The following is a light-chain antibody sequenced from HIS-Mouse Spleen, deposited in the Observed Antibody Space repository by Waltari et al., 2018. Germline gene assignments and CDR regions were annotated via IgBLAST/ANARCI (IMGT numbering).Light chain of an antibody. V-gene: IGKV3-15*01. CDR1: QSVSSN. J-gene: IGKJ1*01. CDR3: QQYNNWPPWA. CDR2: GAS. Sequence: EIVMTQPPATPSVSPGARATLSCRASQSVSSNLAWYQQKPGQAPRLLIYGASTRATGIPARFSGSGSGTEFTLTISSMQSEDFAVYYCQQYNNWPPWAFGQGTKVEIK.